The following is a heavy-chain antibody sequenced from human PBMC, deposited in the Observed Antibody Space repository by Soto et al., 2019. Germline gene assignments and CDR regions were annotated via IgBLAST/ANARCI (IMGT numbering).Heavy chain of an antibody. Sequence: ASVKVSCKASGYTFTSYGISWVRQAPGQGLEWMGWISVYNGNTNYAQKLQGRVTMTTDTSTSTAYMELRSLRSDDSAVYYCARVNGVSVDNWFDPWGQGTLVTVSS. D-gene: IGHD2-8*01. CDR3: ARVNGVSVDNWFDP. CDR1: GYTFTSYG. CDR2: ISVYNGNT. V-gene: IGHV1-18*01. J-gene: IGHJ5*02.